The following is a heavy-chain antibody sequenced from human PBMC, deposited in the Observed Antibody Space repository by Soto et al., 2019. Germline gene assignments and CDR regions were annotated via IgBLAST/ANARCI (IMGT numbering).Heavy chain of an antibody. Sequence: LRLSCAASGFTVSSNYMSWVRQAPGKGLEWVSVIYSGGSTYYADSVKGRFTISRDNSKNTLYLQMNSLRAEDTAVYYCAKDYYDSSGYYYYYGMDVWGQGTTVTVSS. D-gene: IGHD3-22*01. CDR1: GFTVSSNY. CDR2: IYSGGST. CDR3: AKDYYDSSGYYYYYGMDV. V-gene: IGHV3-53*01. J-gene: IGHJ6*02.